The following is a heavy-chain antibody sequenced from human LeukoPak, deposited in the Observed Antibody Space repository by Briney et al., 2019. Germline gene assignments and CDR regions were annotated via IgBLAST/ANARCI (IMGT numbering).Heavy chain of an antibody. V-gene: IGHV3-64*01. CDR2: ISSNGGST. CDR3: ARDGRDSPAFDY. Sequence: SAISSNGGSTYYATSVKGRFTISRDNSKNPLYLQLGSLSAEDMAVYYCARDGRDSPAFDYXGQGXLV. J-gene: IGHJ4*02. D-gene: IGHD1-1*01.